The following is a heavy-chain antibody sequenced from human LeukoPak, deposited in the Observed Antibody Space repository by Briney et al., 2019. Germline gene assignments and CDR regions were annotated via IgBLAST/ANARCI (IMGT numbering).Heavy chain of an antibody. CDR1: GFTFSSYA. CDR2: ISSDGRDK. Sequence: GSLRLSCAASGFTFSSYAIHWVRQAPGKGLEWVAVISSDGRDKHHADSVKGRFTISRDSSKNTLYLQMNSLRAEDTAVYYCARGSGDVIDCWGQGTLVTVSS. CDR3: ARGSGDVIDC. V-gene: IGHV3-30*03. J-gene: IGHJ4*02. D-gene: IGHD4-17*01.